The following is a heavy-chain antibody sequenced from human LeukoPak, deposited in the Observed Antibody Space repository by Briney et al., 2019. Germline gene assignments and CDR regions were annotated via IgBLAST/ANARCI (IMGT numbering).Heavy chain of an antibody. CDR1: GFTFSSYA. V-gene: IGHV3-23*01. J-gene: IGHJ4*02. D-gene: IGHD6-6*01. Sequence: GGSLRLSCADSGFTFSSYAMSWVRQAPGKGLEWVSAISGSGGSTYYADSVKGRFTISRDNSKNTLYLQMNSLRAEDTAVYYCALRRSVAEVDYWGQGTLVTVSS. CDR2: ISGSGGST. CDR3: ALRRSVAEVDY.